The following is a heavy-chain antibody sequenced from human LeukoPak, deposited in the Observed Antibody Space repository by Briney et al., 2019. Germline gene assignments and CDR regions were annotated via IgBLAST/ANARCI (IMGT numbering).Heavy chain of an antibody. Sequence: PSETLSLTCTVSGGSISSGSYYWSWIRQPAGKGLEWIGRIYTSGSTNYNPSLKSRVTISVDTSKNQFSLKLSSVTAADTAVYYCARYWRDGYSQDAFDIWGQGTMVTVSS. J-gene: IGHJ3*02. CDR2: IYTSGST. CDR1: GGSISSGSYY. D-gene: IGHD5-24*01. CDR3: ARYWRDGYSQDAFDI. V-gene: IGHV4-61*02.